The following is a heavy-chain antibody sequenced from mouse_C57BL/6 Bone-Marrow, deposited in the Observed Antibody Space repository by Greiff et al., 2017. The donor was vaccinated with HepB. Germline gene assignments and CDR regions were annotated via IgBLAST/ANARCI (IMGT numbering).Heavy chain of an antibody. D-gene: IGHD2-2*01. CDR2: ISNGGGST. Sequence: EVKLMESGGGLVQPGGSLKLSCAASGFTFSDYYMYWVRQTPEKRLEWVAYISNGGGSTYYPDTVKGRFTISRDNAKNTRYLQMSRLESEDTAMYYCARHWGAYGYDWGYFDVWGTGTTVTVSS. CDR3: ARHWGAYGYDWGYFDV. CDR1: GFTFSDYY. V-gene: IGHV5-12*01. J-gene: IGHJ1*03.